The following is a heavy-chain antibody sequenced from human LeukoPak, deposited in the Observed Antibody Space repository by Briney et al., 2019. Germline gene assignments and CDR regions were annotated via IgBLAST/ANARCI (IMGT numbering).Heavy chain of an antibody. J-gene: IGHJ4*02. Sequence: PSETLSLTCTVSGGSISSYYWSWIRQPPGKGLEWIGYIYYSGSTNYNPSLKSRVTISVDTSKNQFSLKLSSVTAADTAVYYCARGGCSSTSCHQFDYWGQGTLVTVSS. D-gene: IGHD2-2*01. V-gene: IGHV4-59*01. CDR1: GGSISSYY. CDR2: IYYSGST. CDR3: ARGGCSSTSCHQFDY.